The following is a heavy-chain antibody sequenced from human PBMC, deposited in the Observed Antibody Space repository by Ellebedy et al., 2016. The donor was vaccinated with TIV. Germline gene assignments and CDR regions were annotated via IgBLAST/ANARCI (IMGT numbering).Heavy chain of an antibody. D-gene: IGHD5-12*01. CDR1: EFTFTSSA. Sequence: ASVKVSCKASEFTFTSSAMQWVRQARGQRLEWIGLIVVGSGNTNYAQKFQGRVTITRDTSASTAYMELSSLRSEDTAVYYCARDPYQMATIRGYFDYWGQGTLVTVSS. J-gene: IGHJ4*02. CDR2: IVVGSGNT. V-gene: IGHV1-58*02. CDR3: ARDPYQMATIRGYFDY.